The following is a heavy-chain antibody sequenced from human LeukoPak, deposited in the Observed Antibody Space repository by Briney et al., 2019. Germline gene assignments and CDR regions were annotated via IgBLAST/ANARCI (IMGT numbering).Heavy chain of an antibody. CDR3: AKAPQRSCGGVRCYPFDY. V-gene: IGHV3-23*01. CDR2: FSGGVSTT. D-gene: IGHD2-15*01. Sequence: GGSLRLSCAASAFTFNNYAMSWVRQAPGKGLEWVSVFSGGVSTTYYADSVKGRFTISRDNSKNMLYLQMNSLRVEDTAVYYCAKAPQRSCGGVRCYPFDYWGQGALVTVSS. CDR1: AFTFNNYA. J-gene: IGHJ4*02.